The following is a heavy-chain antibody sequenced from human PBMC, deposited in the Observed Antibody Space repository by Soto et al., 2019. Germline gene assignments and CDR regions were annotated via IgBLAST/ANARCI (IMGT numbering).Heavy chain of an antibody. J-gene: IGHJ5*02. V-gene: IGHV4-39*01. D-gene: IGHD6-6*01. CDR1: NTSIISDTDY. CDR3: ARNSFSTSSYNFLDP. Sequence: SETLSLTCSVSNTSIISDTDYWAWIRQPPGKGLEWIATIWHTGTTYYAPSLKSRVTMSVDTSKNEFSLKLSSLTVADTSVYYCARNSFSTSSYNFLDPWGQGALVTVSS. CDR2: IWHTGTT.